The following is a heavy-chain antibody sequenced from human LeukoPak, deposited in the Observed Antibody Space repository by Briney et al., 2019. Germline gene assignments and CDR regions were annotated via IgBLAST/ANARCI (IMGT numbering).Heavy chain of an antibody. D-gene: IGHD6-19*01. CDR1: GGSINSYY. CDR3: ARSIVVAGFVSDYYYYGMDV. CDR2: IYYSGSP. V-gene: IGHV4-59*08. J-gene: IGHJ6*02. Sequence: SSETLSLTCTVSGGSINSYYWSWIRQPPGKGLEWVGYIYYSGSPTYNPSLKSRVAISIHTSKKHFSLKLSSVTAADTAVYYCARSIVVAGFVSDYYYYGMDVWGQGTTVTVSS.